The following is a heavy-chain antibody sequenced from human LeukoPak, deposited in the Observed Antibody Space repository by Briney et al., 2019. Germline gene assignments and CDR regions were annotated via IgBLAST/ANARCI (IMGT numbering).Heavy chain of an antibody. J-gene: IGHJ4*02. V-gene: IGHV3-30*04. D-gene: IGHD6-13*01. CDR2: ISYDGSNK. Sequence: PGGSLRLSCAASGFTFSSYAMHWVRQAPGKGLEWVAVISYDGSNKYYADSVKGRFTISRDNSKNTLYLQMNSLRAEDTAVYYCAREFLNSSWHNFDYWGQGTLVTVSS. CDR1: GFTFSSYA. CDR3: AREFLNSSWHNFDY.